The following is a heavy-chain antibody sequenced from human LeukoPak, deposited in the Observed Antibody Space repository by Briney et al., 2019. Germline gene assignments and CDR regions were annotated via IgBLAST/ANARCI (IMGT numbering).Heavy chain of an antibody. CDR2: IYYSGST. V-gene: IGHV4-39*01. CDR1: GGSISSSSYY. CDR3: ARASRNITMVRGVRYYYYYMDV. D-gene: IGHD3-10*01. J-gene: IGHJ6*03. Sequence: SETLSLTCTVSGGSISSSSYYWGWIRQPPGKGLEWIGSIYYSGSTYYNPSLKSRVTISVDTSKNQFSLKLSSVTAADTAVYYCARASRNITMVRGVRYYYYYMDVWGKGTTVTISS.